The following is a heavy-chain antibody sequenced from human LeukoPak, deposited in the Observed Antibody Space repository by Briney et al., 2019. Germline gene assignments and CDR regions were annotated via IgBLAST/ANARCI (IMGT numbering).Heavy chain of an antibody. J-gene: IGHJ3*02. CDR2: ISYDGSNK. Sequence: GGSLRLSCAASGFTFSSYAMHWVRQAPGKGLEWVAVISYDGSNKYYADSVKGRFTISRDNSKNTLYLQMNSLRAEDTAVYYCARETYSSGWSDAFDIWGQGTMVTVSS. V-gene: IGHV3-30*04. D-gene: IGHD6-19*01. CDR1: GFTFSSYA. CDR3: ARETYSSGWSDAFDI.